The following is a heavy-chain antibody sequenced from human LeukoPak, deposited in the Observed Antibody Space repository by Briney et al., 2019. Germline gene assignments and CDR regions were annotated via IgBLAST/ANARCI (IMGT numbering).Heavy chain of an antibody. Sequence: GGSLRLSCAASGFTFSDYYMGWIRQAPGKGLEWVSYISSSGSTIYYADSVKGRFTISRDNAKNSLYLQMNSLRAEDTAVYYCARVRKGYQLLLKGGYYYYMAVWGKGTTVTVSS. D-gene: IGHD2-2*01. CDR2: ISSSGSTI. J-gene: IGHJ6*03. CDR3: ARVRKGYQLLLKGGYYYYMAV. V-gene: IGHV3-11*04. CDR1: GFTFSDYY.